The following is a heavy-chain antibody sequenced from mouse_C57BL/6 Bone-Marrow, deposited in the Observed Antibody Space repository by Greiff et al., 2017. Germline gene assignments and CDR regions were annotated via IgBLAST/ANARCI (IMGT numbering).Heavy chain of an antibody. J-gene: IGHJ4*01. V-gene: IGHV1-63*01. CDR1: GYTFTNYW. CDR2: IYPGGGYT. D-gene: IGHD2-3*01. CDR3: ARFDVYYLRLDY. Sequence: QVQLKESGAELVRPGTSVKMSCKASGYTFTNYWIGWAKQRPGHGLEWIGDIYPGGGYTNYNEKFKGKATLTADKSSSTAYMQFSSLTSEDSAIYYCARFDVYYLRLDYWGQGTSVTVSS.